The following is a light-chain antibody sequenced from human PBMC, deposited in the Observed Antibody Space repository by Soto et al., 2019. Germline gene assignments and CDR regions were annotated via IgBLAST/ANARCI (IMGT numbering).Light chain of an antibody. CDR3: QQYGSPGT. Sequence: EIVMTQSPATLSVSPGERATLSCRASQSVSSYLAWYQQKPGQAPRLLIYDASNRATGIPARFSGSGSGTDFTLTISRLEPEDFAVYYCQQYGSPGTFGQGTKVDI. V-gene: IGKV3-20*01. CDR1: QSVSSY. J-gene: IGKJ1*01. CDR2: DAS.